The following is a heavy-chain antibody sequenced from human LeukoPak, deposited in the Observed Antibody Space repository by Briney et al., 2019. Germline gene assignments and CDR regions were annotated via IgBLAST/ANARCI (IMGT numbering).Heavy chain of an antibody. D-gene: IGHD1-26*01. Sequence: SVKVSCKASGGTFSSYAISWVRQAPGQGLEWMGGIIPIFGTANYAQKFQGRVTITADESTSTAYMELSSLRSEDTAVYYCASGWSGVSGSYPKWGQGTLVTVSS. CDR1: GGTFSSYA. V-gene: IGHV1-69*13. CDR2: IIPIFGTA. CDR3: ASGWSGVSGSYPK. J-gene: IGHJ4*02.